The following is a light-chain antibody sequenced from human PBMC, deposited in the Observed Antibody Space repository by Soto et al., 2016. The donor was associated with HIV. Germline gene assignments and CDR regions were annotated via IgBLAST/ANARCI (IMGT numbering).Light chain of an antibody. Sequence: SYELTQPPSVSVAPGKTARITCGGNNIGSKSVHWYQQKPGQAPVVVVYDDRDRPSGIPERFSASNSGNTATLTINRVEVGDEADYYCQVWHSTSAHYVFGPGTKVTVL. J-gene: IGLJ1*01. CDR3: QVWHSTSAHYV. V-gene: IGLV3-21*03. CDR1: NIGSKS. CDR2: DDR.